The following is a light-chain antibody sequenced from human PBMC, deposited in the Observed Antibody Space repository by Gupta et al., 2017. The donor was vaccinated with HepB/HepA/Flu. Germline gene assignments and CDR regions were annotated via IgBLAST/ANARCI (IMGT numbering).Light chain of an antibody. V-gene: IGKV4-1*01. CDR2: WAS. Sequence: DIVMTXSPXSXAVSLXXXATINCKSSQSVLYSSISKNYLAWYQHKPGQPPRLLIYWASTRESGVPDRFSGSGSGTDFTLTISSLQAEDVAVYYCQQYHTTPYTFGQGTKLEIK. CDR3: QQYHTTPYT. J-gene: IGKJ2*01. CDR1: QSVLYSSISKNY.